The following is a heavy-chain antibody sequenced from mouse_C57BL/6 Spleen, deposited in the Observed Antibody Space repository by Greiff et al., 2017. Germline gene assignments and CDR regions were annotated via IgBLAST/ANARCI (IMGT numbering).Heavy chain of an antibody. CDR1: GYTFTSYG. Sequence: VQLQESGAELARPGASVKLSCKASGYTFTSYGISWVKQRTGQGLEWIGEIYPRSGNTYYNEKFKGKATLTADKSSSTAYMELRSLTSEDSAVYFCARSAPIYYGNYDYWGQGTTLTVSS. CDR2: IYPRSGNT. CDR3: ARSAPIYYGNYDY. V-gene: IGHV1-81*01. J-gene: IGHJ2*01. D-gene: IGHD2-1*01.